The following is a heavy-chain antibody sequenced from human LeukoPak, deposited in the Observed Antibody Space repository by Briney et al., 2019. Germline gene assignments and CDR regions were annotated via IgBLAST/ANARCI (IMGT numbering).Heavy chain of an antibody. CDR1: GGSISSYY. V-gene: IGHV4-59*01. J-gene: IGHJ5*02. CDR2: IYYSGST. CDR3: VAVAGYNWFDP. D-gene: IGHD6-19*01. Sequence: SETLSLTCTVSGGSISSYYWSWIRLPPGKGLEWIGYIYYSGSTNYNPSLKSRVTISVDTSKNQFSLKLSSVTAADTAVYYCVAVAGYNWFDPWGQGTLVTVSS.